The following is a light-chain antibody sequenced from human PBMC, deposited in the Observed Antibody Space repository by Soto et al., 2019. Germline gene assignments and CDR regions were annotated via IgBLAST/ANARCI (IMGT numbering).Light chain of an antibody. CDR3: QQCNDWPHT. Sequence: EIVMTQSPVTLSVSPGESATLSCRASQSVSSNLAWYQQKPGQAPRLLIYGGSTRATGIPARFSGRGSATDFTLTISSLQSENCAVYYCQQCNDWPHTFGQGTKLEIK. J-gene: IGKJ2*01. V-gene: IGKV3-15*01. CDR2: GGS. CDR1: QSVSSN.